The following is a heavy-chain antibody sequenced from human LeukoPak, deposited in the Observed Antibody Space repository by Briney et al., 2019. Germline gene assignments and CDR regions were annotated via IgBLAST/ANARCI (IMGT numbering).Heavy chain of an antibody. CDR3: ARLVRGSQVS. CDR1: GGSISSINYY. J-gene: IGHJ5*02. Sequence: SETLSLTCTVSGGSISSINYYWGWIRQPPGKGLEWIGEINHSGSTNYNPSLKSRVTISVDTSKNQFSLKLSSVTAADTAVYYCARLVRGSQVSWGQGTLVTVSS. V-gene: IGHV4-39*07. CDR2: INHSGST. D-gene: IGHD1-26*01.